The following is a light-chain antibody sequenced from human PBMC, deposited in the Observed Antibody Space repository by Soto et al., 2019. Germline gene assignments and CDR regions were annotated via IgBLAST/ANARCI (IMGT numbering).Light chain of an antibody. V-gene: IGKV1-33*01. CDR3: QQYENRPT. J-gene: IGKJ5*01. Sequence: IQMNQSHSSLSASVGDRVTISCQASQNINSYLNWYQQKPGRAPKLLIYDASNLEAGVPSRFRGSGSGTDFTFTISRLQPEDIATYYCQQYENRPTFGQGTRLEIK. CDR1: QNINSY. CDR2: DAS.